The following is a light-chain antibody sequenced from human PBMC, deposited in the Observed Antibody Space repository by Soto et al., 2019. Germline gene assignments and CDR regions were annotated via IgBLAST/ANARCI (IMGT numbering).Light chain of an antibody. CDR1: QSVNSN. V-gene: IGKV3-15*01. J-gene: IGKJ1*01. Sequence: EVVMTQSPATLSASPGERVTLSCRASQSVNSNLAWYQQKPGQAPRLLIYGASTRATGIPARFSGSGSGAEFTLTISSLQSEDLALYYCQHYDNWPPWTFGQGTKVEIK. CDR3: QHYDNWPPWT. CDR2: GAS.